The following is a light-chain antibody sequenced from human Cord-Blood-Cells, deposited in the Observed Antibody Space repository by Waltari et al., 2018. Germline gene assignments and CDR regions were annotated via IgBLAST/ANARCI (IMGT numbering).Light chain of an antibody. V-gene: IGKV1-5*01. CDR2: DAS. J-gene: IGKJ2*01. Sequence: DIKMTQSPSTLSASVGDRVTITCRASQSIISGLAWYPQKPGKAPRLLIYDASSLESGVPSRFSGSGSGTEFTLTSSSLQPDDFATYYCQQYNSYPYTFGQGTKLEIK. CDR1: QSIISG. CDR3: QQYNSYPYT.